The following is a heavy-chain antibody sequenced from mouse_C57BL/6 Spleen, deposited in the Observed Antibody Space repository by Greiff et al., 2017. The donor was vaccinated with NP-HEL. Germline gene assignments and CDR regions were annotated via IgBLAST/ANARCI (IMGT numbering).Heavy chain of an antibody. CDR1: GFTFSSYA. CDR3: TRDYGYDGNYYAMDY. V-gene: IGHV5-9-1*02. D-gene: IGHD2-2*01. Sequence: EVKLVESGEGLVKPGGSLKLSCAASGFTFSSYAMSWVRQTPEKRLEWVAYISSGGDYIYYADTVKGRFTISRDNARNTLYLQMSSLKSEDTAMYYCTRDYGYDGNYYAMDYWGQGTSVTVSS. J-gene: IGHJ4*01. CDR2: ISSGGDYI.